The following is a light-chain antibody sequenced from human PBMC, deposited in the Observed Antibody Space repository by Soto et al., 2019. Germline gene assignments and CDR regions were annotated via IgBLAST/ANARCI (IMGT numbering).Light chain of an antibody. J-gene: IGLJ2*01. V-gene: IGLV1-51*01. CDR3: ATWDSNLRAVV. CDR2: EHN. Sequence: QSVSTQPPSVSAAPGLKVTISCSGSISNIGVNYVSWYQQVPGTAPKLLIYEHNKRPSGIPDRFSGSTSGTSATLGITGLQTGDEGDYYCATWDSNLRAVVFGGGTKVTVL. CDR1: ISNIGVNY.